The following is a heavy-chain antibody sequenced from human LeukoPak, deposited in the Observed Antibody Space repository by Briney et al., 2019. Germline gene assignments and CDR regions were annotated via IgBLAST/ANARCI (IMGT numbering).Heavy chain of an antibody. CDR1: GFTFSSYA. D-gene: IGHD3-10*01. CDR2: ISFGGHET. Sequence: PGGSLRLSCAASGFTFSSYAMSWVRQAPGKGLEWVAVISFGGHETYYADSVRGLFTISRDYSKNTLYLQMNNLGADDTAVYYCARAGRGLGYYFDYWGQGALVTVSS. J-gene: IGHJ4*02. V-gene: IGHV3-30*04. CDR3: ARAGRGLGYYFDY.